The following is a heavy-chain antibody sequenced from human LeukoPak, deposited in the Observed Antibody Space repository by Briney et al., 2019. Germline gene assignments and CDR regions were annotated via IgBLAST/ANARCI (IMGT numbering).Heavy chain of an antibody. D-gene: IGHD5-18*01. J-gene: IGHJ6*03. Sequence: SETLSLTCTVSGGSISSSSYYWGWIRQPPGKGLEWIGSIYHSGSTNYNPFLKSRVTISVDKSKNQFSLKLSSVTAADTAVYYCARVGPETWIQLWSPYHYYMDVWGKGTTVTVSS. V-gene: IGHV4-39*07. CDR3: ARVGPETWIQLWSPYHYYMDV. CDR1: GGSISSSSYY. CDR2: IYHSGST.